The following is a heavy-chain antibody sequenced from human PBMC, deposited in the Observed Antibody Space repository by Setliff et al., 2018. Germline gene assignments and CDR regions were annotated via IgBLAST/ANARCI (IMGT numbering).Heavy chain of an antibody. CDR2: IYTRGST. J-gene: IGHJ6*02. D-gene: IGHD2-8*01. V-gene: IGHV4-61*02. CDR1: GGSISSGSYY. CDR3: AKEHVVISFVTNTHHHYGMDV. Sequence: KTSETLSLTCTVSGGSISSGSYYWSWIRQPAGKGLEWIGRIYTRGSTNYNPSLKSRVSISADTSMNHFSLRMTSVSAADTAVYYCAKEHVVISFVTNTHHHYGMDVWGQGTTVTVSS.